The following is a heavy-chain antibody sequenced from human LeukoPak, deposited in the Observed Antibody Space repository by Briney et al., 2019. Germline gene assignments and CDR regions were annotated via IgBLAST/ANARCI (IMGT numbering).Heavy chain of an antibody. CDR2: FDPEDGET. J-gene: IGHJ4*02. V-gene: IGHV1-24*01. CDR3: ATSAPRELWLLY. CDR1: GYTLTELS. Sequence: ASVKVSCKVSGYTLTELSMHRVRQAPGKGLEWMGGFDPEDGETIYAQKFQGRVTMTEDTSTDTAYMELSGLRSEDTAVYYCATSAPRELWLLYWGQGTLVTVSS. D-gene: IGHD5-18*01.